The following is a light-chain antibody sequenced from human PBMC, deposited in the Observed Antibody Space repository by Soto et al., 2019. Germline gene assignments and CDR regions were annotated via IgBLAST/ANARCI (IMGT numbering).Light chain of an antibody. Sequence: DSKMTQSPATLSASVGDRVTITCRASHSISSWLAWYQQKPGKAHKLLIYDASSLESGVPSRFSGSGSGTEFTLTISSLQPDEFATYYCQQSYNSPLTVGQGPRLEIK. CDR3: QQSYNSPLT. CDR2: DAS. V-gene: IGKV1-5*01. CDR1: HSISSW. J-gene: IGKJ5*01.